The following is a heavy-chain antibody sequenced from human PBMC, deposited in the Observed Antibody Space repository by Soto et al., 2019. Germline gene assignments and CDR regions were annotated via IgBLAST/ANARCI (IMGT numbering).Heavy chain of an antibody. CDR2: ISYDGSNK. Sequence: LRLSCAASGFTFSSYAMHWVRQAPGKGLEWVAVISYDGSNKYYADSVKGRFTISRDSSKNTLYLQMNGLRAEDTAVYYCARDPVAYCGGDCRTFDYWGQGTLVTVSS. D-gene: IGHD2-21*02. V-gene: IGHV3-30-3*01. J-gene: IGHJ4*02. CDR3: ARDPVAYCGGDCRTFDY. CDR1: GFTFSSYA.